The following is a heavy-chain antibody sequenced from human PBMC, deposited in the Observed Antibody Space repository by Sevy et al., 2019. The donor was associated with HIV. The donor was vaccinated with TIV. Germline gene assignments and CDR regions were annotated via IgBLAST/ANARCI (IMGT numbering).Heavy chain of an antibody. J-gene: IGHJ6*02. CDR2: INPNSDGT. Sequence: ASVKVSCKTSASTFTAYYMHWLRQAPGQGLEWMGWINPNSDGTKYAQRFQGRVSMTADTSISKAYMELSRLTSDDAAVYYLARDRVIFGGGGGLDVWGQGTTVTVSS. D-gene: IGHD3-3*02. CDR1: ASTFTAYY. V-gene: IGHV1-2*02. CDR3: ARDRVIFGGGGGLDV.